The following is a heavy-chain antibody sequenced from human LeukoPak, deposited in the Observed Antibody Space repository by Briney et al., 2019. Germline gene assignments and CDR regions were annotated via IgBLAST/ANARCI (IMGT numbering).Heavy chain of an antibody. V-gene: IGHV3-73*01. CDR2: TRSKVNNYAT. J-gene: IGHJ4*02. Sequence: GGSLRLSCAASGFTFSDSVMHWVRQAPGKGLEWVGRTRSKVNNYATAYGASVKGRFIISRDDSKNTAYLQMNSLKTEDTAVYYCAKIDYYDIRHFDYWGQGTLVTVSS. CDR1: GFTFSDSV. D-gene: IGHD3-22*01. CDR3: AKIDYYDIRHFDY.